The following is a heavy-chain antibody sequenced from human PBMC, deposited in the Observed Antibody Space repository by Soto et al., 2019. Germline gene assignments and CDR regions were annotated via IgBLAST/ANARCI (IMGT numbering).Heavy chain of an antibody. J-gene: IGHJ6*02. CDR3: ARDPRIYSSGLYGMDV. D-gene: IGHD6-19*01. Sequence: QVQLVQSGAEVKKPGASVKVSCKASGYTFTGYYMHWVRQAPGQGREWMGWINPNSGGTNYAQKFQGRVTMTRDTSISTAYMELSRLRSDDTAVYYCARDPRIYSSGLYGMDVWGQGTTVTVSS. CDR2: INPNSGGT. V-gene: IGHV1-2*02. CDR1: GYTFTGYY.